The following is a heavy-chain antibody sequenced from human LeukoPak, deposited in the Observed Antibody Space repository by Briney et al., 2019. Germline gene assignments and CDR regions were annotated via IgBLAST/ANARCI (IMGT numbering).Heavy chain of an antibody. J-gene: IGHJ4*02. CDR3: ARRRILAPLDY. CDR1: GGSISSNDYY. Sequence: SETLSLTCTVSGGSISSNDYYWARIRQPPGKGLEWIGSIYYCRRTFYNPSPKSRVTISVDTSKNPFSLTLNSVTAAATAVYYCARRRILAPLDYWGQGTLVTVSS. V-gene: IGHV4-39*01. CDR2: IYYCRRT.